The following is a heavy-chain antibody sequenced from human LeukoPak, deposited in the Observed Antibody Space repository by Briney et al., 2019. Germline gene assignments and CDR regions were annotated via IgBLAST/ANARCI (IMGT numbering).Heavy chain of an antibody. V-gene: IGHV3-30*18. CDR2: ISYDGSNK. CDR1: GFTFSSYG. CDR3: AKDGGEQQLVP. Sequence: GGSLRLSCAASGFTFSSYGMHWVRQAPGKGLEWVAVISYDGSNKYYADSVKGRFTISRDNSKNTLYLQMNSLRAEDTAVYYCAKDGGEQQLVPWGQGTLVTVSS. J-gene: IGHJ4*02. D-gene: IGHD6-13*01.